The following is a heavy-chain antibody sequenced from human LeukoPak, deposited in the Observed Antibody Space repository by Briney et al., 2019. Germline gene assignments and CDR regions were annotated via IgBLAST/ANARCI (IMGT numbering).Heavy chain of an antibody. J-gene: IGHJ4*02. V-gene: IGHV3-9*01. CDR3: AKATGYLL. Sequence: PGGSLRLSCAASGFTFDDYAMHWVRQAPGKGLEWVSGISWNSGSIGYADSVKGRFTISRDNSENTLFLRMNSLRAEDTAVYYCAKATGYLLWGQGTQVIVSS. D-gene: IGHD1-14*01. CDR1: GFTFDDYA. CDR2: ISWNSGSI.